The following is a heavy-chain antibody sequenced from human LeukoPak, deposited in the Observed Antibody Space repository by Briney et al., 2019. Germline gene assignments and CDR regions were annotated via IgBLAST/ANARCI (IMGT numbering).Heavy chain of an antibody. CDR3: ATLLYCSNTSCTNFDY. J-gene: IGHJ4*02. Sequence: GGSLRLSCAASGFSFNNAWMNWVRQAPGKGLEWVGRIKCKTDGGTTDYAAPVKGRFTISRDDSKNTLYLQMNSLKTEDAAVYYCATLLYCSNTSCTNFDYWGQGTLVTVSS. V-gene: IGHV3-15*01. CDR2: IKCKTDGGTT. D-gene: IGHD2-2*01. CDR1: GFSFNNAW.